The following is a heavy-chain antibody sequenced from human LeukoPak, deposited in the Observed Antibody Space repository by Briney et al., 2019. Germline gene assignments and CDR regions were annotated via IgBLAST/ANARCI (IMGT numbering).Heavy chain of an antibody. J-gene: IGHJ6*03. D-gene: IGHD6-19*01. CDR3: TGSLGSSGWGHYYYMDV. CDR1: GFTFGDYA. V-gene: IGHV3-49*04. CDR2: IRSKAYGGTT. Sequence: GRSLRLSCTASGFTFGDYAMSWVRQAPGKGLEWVGFIRSKAYGGTTEYAASVKGRFTISRDDSKSIAYLQMNSLKTEDTAVYYCTGSLGSSGWGHYYYMDVWGKGTTVTISS.